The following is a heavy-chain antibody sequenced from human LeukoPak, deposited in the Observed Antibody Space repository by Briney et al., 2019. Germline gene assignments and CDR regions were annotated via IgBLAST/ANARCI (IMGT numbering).Heavy chain of an antibody. Sequence: PGGSLRLSCAASGFTFSSYGMHWVRQAPGKGLEWVAFIRYDGSNKYYADSVKGRFTISRDNSKNTLYLQMNSLRAEDTAVYYCAKDPSLFAPSVKAAAGYFDYWGQGTLVTVSS. CDR1: GFTFSSYG. V-gene: IGHV3-30*02. D-gene: IGHD6-13*01. J-gene: IGHJ4*02. CDR3: AKDPSLFAPSVKAAAGYFDY. CDR2: IRYDGSNK.